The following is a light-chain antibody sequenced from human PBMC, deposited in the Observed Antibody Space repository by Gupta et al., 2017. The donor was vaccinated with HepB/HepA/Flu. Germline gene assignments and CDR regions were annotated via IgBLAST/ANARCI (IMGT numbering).Light chain of an antibody. CDR1: QSVSSN. CDR3: QQYNNWPPCS. Sequence: EILITQSPATLSVSPGERATLSCRASQSVSSNFAWYEQKPGQAPRLLIYGAATRATGITARFSGSGSGTEFTLTISSLQSEDFAVYYCQQYNNWPPCSFGPGTKVEIK. J-gene: IGKJ2*04. V-gene: IGKV3-15*01. CDR2: GAA.